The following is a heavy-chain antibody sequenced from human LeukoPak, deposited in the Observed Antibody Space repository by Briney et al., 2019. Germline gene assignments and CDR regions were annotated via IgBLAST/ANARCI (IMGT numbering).Heavy chain of an antibody. V-gene: IGHV1-8*01. D-gene: IGHD2-2*01. CDR2: MDPNSGNT. CDR1: GYTFTSYD. Sequence: ASVKVSCKASGYTFTSYDINWVRQATGQGLERMGWMDPNSGNTGYTQKFQGRVTMTRDTSITTAYMELSSLRSEDTAVYYCARDCSSTSCLPFDPWGQGTLVTVSS. J-gene: IGHJ5*02. CDR3: ARDCSSTSCLPFDP.